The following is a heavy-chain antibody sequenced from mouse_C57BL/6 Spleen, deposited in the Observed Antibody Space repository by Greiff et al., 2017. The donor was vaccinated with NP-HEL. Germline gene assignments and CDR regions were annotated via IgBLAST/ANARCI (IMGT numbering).Heavy chain of an antibody. Sequence: QVQLQQPGAELVRPGSSVKLSCKASGYTFTSYWMHWVKQRPIQGLEWIGNIDPSDSETHYNQKFKDKATLTVDKSSSTAYMQLSSLTSEDSAVYYCARFYYCGSSLDYWGQGTTLTVSS. CDR3: ARFYYCGSSLDY. CDR2: IDPSDSET. CDR1: GYTFTSYW. J-gene: IGHJ2*01. D-gene: IGHD1-1*01. V-gene: IGHV1-52*01.